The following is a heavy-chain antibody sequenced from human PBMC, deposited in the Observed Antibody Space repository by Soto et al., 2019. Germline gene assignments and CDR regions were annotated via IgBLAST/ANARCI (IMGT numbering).Heavy chain of an antibody. J-gene: IGHJ6*02. CDR2: IIPIFGTA. D-gene: IGHD3-3*01. V-gene: IGHV1-69*01. CDR3: ARVRYYDFWSGYYTGIDYGMDV. CDR1: GGTFSSYA. Sequence: QVQLVQSGAEVKKPGSSVKVSCKASGGTFSSYAISWVRQAPGQGLEWMGGIIPIFGTANYAQKFQGRVTITADESTRTAYMELSSLRSEDTAVYYCARVRYYDFWSGYYTGIDYGMDVWGQGTTVTVSS.